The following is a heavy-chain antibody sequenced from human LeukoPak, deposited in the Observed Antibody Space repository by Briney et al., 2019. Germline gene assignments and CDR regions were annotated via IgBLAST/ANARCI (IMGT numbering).Heavy chain of an antibody. CDR3: VREYESLAASGTGVDY. CDR1: GFTFSRYS. V-gene: IGHV3-64D*09. Sequence: GGSLRLSCSASGFTFSRYSMHWVREAPGGGLEYVSALISDEGNTYYADSVKGRFTTARDNPKNTQYLQMSSMRVDDTAVYDCVREYESLAASGTGVDYWGQGTLVSVSS. CDR2: LISDEGNT. D-gene: IGHD6-13*01. J-gene: IGHJ4*02.